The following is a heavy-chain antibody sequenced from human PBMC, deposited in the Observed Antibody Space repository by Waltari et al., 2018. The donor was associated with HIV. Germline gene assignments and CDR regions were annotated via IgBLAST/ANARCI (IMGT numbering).Heavy chain of an antibody. Sequence: EVQLVESGGGLVQPSRSLRLSCAASGFTFADYPMPWVRPSPGKGLEWVSGISWNSGITDYGDSVKGRFTISRDNAKNSLYLQMNSLTVEDTAFYYCAKGGSHLTIFEAWFDSWGQGTLVTVSS. J-gene: IGHJ5*01. CDR1: GFTFADYP. CDR3: AKGGSHLTIFEAWFDS. CDR2: ISWNSGIT. V-gene: IGHV3-9*01. D-gene: IGHD3-3*01.